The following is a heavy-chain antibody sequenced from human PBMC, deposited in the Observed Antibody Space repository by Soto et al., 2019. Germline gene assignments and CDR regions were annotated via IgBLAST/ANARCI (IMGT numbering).Heavy chain of an antibody. Sequence: PSETLSLTCAVSGGSISSGGYSWSWIRQPPGKGLEWIGYMYHSGSTYYNPSLKSRVTISIDRSKNQFSLKLSSVSAADTAVYYCARHLKLIYGSGTQTRRTRLTYFQHWGQGTLVTVSS. CDR1: GGSISSGGYS. V-gene: IGHV4-30-2*01. D-gene: IGHD3-10*01. CDR2: MYHSGST. J-gene: IGHJ1*01. CDR3: ARHLKLIYGSGTQTRRTRLTYFQH.